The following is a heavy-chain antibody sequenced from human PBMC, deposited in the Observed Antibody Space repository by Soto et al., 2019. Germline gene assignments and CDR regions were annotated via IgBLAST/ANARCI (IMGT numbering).Heavy chain of an antibody. CDR2: ISSSSSYI. V-gene: IGHV3-21*01. Sequence: GGSLRFSCAASGFTFSSYSMNWVRQAPGKGLEWVSSISSSSSYIYYADSVKGRFTISRDNAKNLLYLQMNSLRAEDTAVYYCARSPSMTTVSLDYWGQGTLVTVSS. CDR3: ARSPSMTTVSLDY. J-gene: IGHJ4*02. D-gene: IGHD4-17*01. CDR1: GFTFSSYS.